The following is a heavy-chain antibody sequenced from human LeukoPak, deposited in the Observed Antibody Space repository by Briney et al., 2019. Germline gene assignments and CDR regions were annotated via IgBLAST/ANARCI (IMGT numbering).Heavy chain of an antibody. CDR3: ARPDTAMVIDY. V-gene: IGHV4-39*01. D-gene: IGHD5-18*01. CDR2: IYYSGST. Sequence: PSETLSLTCTVSGGPISSSSYYWGWIRQPPGKGLEWIGSIYYSGSTYYNPSLKSRVTISVDTSKNQFSLKLSSVTAADTAVYYCARPDTAMVIDYWGQGTLVTVSS. J-gene: IGHJ4*02. CDR1: GGPISSSSYY.